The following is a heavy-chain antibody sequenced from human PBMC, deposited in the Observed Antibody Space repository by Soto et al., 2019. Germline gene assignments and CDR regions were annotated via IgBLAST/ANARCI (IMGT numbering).Heavy chain of an antibody. D-gene: IGHD1-26*01. CDR2: TYYSGLS. CDR3: VREDMSGTYYFDA. V-gene: IGHV4-61*01. J-gene: IGHJ4*02. CDR1: RGSVSSQTHF. Sequence: QVHLQESGPGLLKPSETLSLTCTVTRGSVSSQTHFWTWIRQPPGKGLEWIGYTYYSGLSNYNPSLQSRVTISVDTSKNQFSLRLTSVTAADTAVYFCVREDMSGTYYFDAWGQGALVTVSS.